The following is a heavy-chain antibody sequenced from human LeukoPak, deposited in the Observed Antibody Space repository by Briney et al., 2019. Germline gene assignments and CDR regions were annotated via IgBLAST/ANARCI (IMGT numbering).Heavy chain of an antibody. J-gene: IGHJ4*02. CDR1: GYTFSGFY. V-gene: IGHV1-8*03. CDR3: ARSSSGYYSIRMGFDY. D-gene: IGHD3-22*01. CDR2: MNPNSGNT. Sequence: PEASVKVSCKASGYTFSGFYIHWVRLATGQGLEWMGWMNPNSGNTGYAQKFQGRVTITRNTSISTAYMELSSLRSEDTAVYYCARSSSGYYSIRMGFDYWGQGTLVTVSS.